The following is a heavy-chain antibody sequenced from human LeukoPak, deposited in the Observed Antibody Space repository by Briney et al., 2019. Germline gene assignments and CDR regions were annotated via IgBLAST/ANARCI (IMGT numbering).Heavy chain of an antibody. CDR2: IYSDGST. V-gene: IGHV3-66*01. J-gene: IGHJ5*02. Sequence: GGSLRLSCAASGFTVSSNYVSWVRQAPGKGLEWVSVIYSDGSTYYADSVKGRFTISRDNSKNTLYLQMNNLRAEDTAVYYCARVMTASTNWFDPWGQGTLVTVSS. CDR3: ARVMTASTNWFDP. CDR1: GFTVSSNY. D-gene: IGHD2-21*02.